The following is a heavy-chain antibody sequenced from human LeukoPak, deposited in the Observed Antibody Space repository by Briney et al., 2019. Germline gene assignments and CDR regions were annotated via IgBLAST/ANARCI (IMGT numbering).Heavy chain of an antibody. V-gene: IGHV4-59*08. D-gene: IGHD3-22*01. CDR2: IYYSGST. CDR3: ARVVYYYDSSGYYNAEYFQH. CDR1: GGSISSYY. Sequence: PSETLSLTCTVSGGSISSYYWSWIRQPPGKGLEWIGYIYYSGSTYYNPSLKSRVTISVDTSKNQFSLKLSSVTAADTAVYYCARVVYYYDSSGYYNAEYFQHWGQGTLVTVSS. J-gene: IGHJ1*01.